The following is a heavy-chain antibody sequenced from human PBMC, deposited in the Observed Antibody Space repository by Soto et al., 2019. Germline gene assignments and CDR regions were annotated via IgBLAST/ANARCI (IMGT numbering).Heavy chain of an antibody. CDR2: IKQDGSEK. CDR1: GFTFSSYW. Sequence: EVQLVESGGGLVQPGGSLRPSCAASGFTFSSYWMSWVRQAPGKGLEWVANIKQDGSEKYYVDSVKGRFTISRDNAKNSLYLQMNSLRAEDTAVYYCAREEYSSSSPYYYYGMDVWGQGTTVTVSS. V-gene: IGHV3-7*03. D-gene: IGHD6-6*01. J-gene: IGHJ6*02. CDR3: AREEYSSSSPYYYYGMDV.